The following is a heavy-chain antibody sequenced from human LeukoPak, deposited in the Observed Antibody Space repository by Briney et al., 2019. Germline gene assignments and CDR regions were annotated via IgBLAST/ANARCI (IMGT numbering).Heavy chain of an antibody. CDR1: GYSFTSYW. Sequence: GESLQISCKGSGYSFTSYWIGWVRQMPGKGLEWMGIIYPGDSDTRYSPSFQGQVTISADKSISTAYLQWSSLKASDTAMYYCARLSYSVAAAGTYYFDYWGQGTLVTVSS. CDR2: IYPGDSDT. D-gene: IGHD6-13*01. CDR3: ARLSYSVAAAGTYYFDY. V-gene: IGHV5-51*01. J-gene: IGHJ4*02.